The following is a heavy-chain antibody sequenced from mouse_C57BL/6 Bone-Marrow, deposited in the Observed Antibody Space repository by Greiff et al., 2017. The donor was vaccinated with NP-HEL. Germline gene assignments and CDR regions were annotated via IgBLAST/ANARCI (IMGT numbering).Heavy chain of an antibody. CDR3: AKGSLLSFWYFDV. D-gene: IGHD1-1*01. Sequence: QVQLQQPGAELVKPGASVKLSCKASGYTFTSYWMRWVKQRPGQGLEWIGMIHPNSGSTNYNEKFKSKATLTVDKSSSTAYMQLSSLTSEDSAVYYCAKGSLLSFWYFDVWGTGTTVTVSS. V-gene: IGHV1-64*01. CDR1: GYTFTSYW. CDR2: IHPNSGST. J-gene: IGHJ1*03.